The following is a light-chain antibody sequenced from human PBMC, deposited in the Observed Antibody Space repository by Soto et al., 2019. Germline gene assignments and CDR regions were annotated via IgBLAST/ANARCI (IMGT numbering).Light chain of an antibody. Sequence: EIVLTQSPGTLSLSPGERATLSCRASQSISSSYLAWYQQKPGQAPRLLIYGASSRATGIPDRFSGSGSGTDFTLTISRLEPEQVAVYYCQQYGGSPRHTFGGGTKVEIK. CDR3: QQYGGSPRHT. J-gene: IGKJ4*01. V-gene: IGKV3-20*01. CDR1: QSISSSY. CDR2: GAS.